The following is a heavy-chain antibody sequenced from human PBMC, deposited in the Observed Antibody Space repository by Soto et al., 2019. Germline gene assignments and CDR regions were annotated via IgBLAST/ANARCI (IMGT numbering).Heavy chain of an antibody. J-gene: IGHJ4*02. V-gene: IGHV3-74*01. D-gene: IGHD3-3*01. CDR1: GFTFSSYW. Sequence: GGSLRLSCAASGFTFSSYWMHWVRQAPGKGLVWVSRINSDGSSTSYADSVKGRFTISRDNAKNTLYLQMNSLRAEDTAVYYCARVVIDFWSGYSFDYWGQGTLVTVS. CDR3: ARVVIDFWSGYSFDY. CDR2: INSDGSST.